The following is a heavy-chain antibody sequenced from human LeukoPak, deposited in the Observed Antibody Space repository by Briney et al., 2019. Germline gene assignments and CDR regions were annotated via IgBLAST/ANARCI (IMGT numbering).Heavy chain of an antibody. V-gene: IGHV3-53*04. CDR1: GFTVSTNY. Sequence: GGSLRLSCAASGFTVSTNYMSWVREAPGKGLEWVSVIYSGGSTYYADSVKGRFTISRHNSENTLYLQMNSLRAEDTAVYYCARGMTNPFDYWGQGTLVTVSS. D-gene: IGHD4-17*01. CDR2: IYSGGST. CDR3: ARGMTNPFDY. J-gene: IGHJ4*02.